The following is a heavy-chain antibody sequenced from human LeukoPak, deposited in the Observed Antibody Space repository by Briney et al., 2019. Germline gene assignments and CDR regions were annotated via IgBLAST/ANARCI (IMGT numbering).Heavy chain of an antibody. V-gene: IGHV1-69*06. Sequence: SVKLSCKSSGGTFTSYAISWVRHAPGQGLELIGRIIPIFGTANYAQKFQGRVTITADKSTSTAYMELSSLRSEDTAVYYCARALLWFGECLDYWGQGTLVTVSS. CDR2: IIPIFGTA. J-gene: IGHJ4*02. CDR3: ARALLWFGECLDY. CDR1: GGTFTSYA. D-gene: IGHD3-10*01.